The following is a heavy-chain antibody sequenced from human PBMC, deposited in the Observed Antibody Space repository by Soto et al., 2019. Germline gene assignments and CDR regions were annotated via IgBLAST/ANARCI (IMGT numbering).Heavy chain of an antibody. CDR3: ARDLVSGSYYYYYGMDV. CDR2: INAGNGNT. CDR1: GYTFTSYA. D-gene: IGHD1-26*01. Sequence: ASVKVSCKASGYTFTSYAMHWVRQAPGQRLEWMGWINAGNGNTKYSQKLQGRVTITRDTSASTAYMELSSLRSEDTAVYYCARDLVSGSYYYYYGMDVWGQGTTVTVSS. V-gene: IGHV1-3*01. J-gene: IGHJ6*02.